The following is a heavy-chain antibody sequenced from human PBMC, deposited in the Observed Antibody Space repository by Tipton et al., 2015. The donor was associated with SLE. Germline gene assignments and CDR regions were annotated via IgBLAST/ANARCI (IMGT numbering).Heavy chain of an antibody. J-gene: IGHJ4*02. D-gene: IGHD2-21*02. CDR1: GFTFSNYE. Sequence: LRLSCAASGFTFSNYEMTWVRQPPGKGLEWIGYIYYSGNTYYNPSLQGRITMPVDTSQNQFSLRLSSVTAADTAVYYCARATTAISPFDYWGQGTLVTVSS. CDR3: ARATTAISPFDY. V-gene: IGHV4-31*02. CDR2: IYYSGNT.